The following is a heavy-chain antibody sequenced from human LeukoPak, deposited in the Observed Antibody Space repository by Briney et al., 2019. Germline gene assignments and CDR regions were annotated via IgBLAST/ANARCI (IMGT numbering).Heavy chain of an antibody. CDR3: ARDLSAAFDF. J-gene: IGHJ4*02. Sequence: GGSLRLSCAASGFPFSSYGMHWVRQAPGKGLEGVARLVYDERSDYANSVKGRFSISRDNSKNTLFLDMSDLRVEDTAEYYCARDLSAAFDFWGQGVLVTVSS. V-gene: IGHV3-33*05. D-gene: IGHD6-19*01. CDR2: LVYDERS. CDR1: GFPFSSYG.